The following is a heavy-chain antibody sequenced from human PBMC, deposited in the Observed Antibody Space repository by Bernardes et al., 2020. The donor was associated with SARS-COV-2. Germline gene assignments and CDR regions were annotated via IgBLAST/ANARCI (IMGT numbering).Heavy chain of an antibody. Sequence: SETLSLTCTVSGCSFSSYYWSWIRQPAGKGLEWIARIYPSGSTNYNPSLTSRVTMSVDTSKNQFSLKLSSVTAADTAVYYCAREFWVPDSPRGSSGVDTALNYYGMDVWGQGTTVTVSS. CDR2: IYPSGST. D-gene: IGHD5-18*01. CDR3: AREFWVPDSPRGSSGVDTALNYYGMDV. CDR1: GCSFSSYY. V-gene: IGHV4-4*07. J-gene: IGHJ6*02.